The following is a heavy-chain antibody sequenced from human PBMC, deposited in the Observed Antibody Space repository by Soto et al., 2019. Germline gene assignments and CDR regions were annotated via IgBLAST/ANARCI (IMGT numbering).Heavy chain of an antibody. D-gene: IGHD3-10*01. V-gene: IGHV5-10-1*01. Sequence: EVQLVQSGAEVKKPGESLRISCKGSGYSFTSYWISWVRQMPGKGLEWMGRIDPSDSYTNYSPSFQGHVTISADKSISTAYLQWXSXXASXXAMXXXAXXXXGXXELLTYWGQGTLVTVSS. J-gene: IGHJ4*02. CDR3: AXXXXGXXELLTY. CDR2: IDPSDSYT. CDR1: GYSFTSYW.